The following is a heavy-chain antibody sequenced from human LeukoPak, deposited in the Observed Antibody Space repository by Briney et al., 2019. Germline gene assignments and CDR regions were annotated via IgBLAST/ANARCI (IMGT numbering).Heavy chain of an antibody. Sequence: SETLSLTCTVSGDSISSYYWTWIRQPPGKGLEWIGYIYYSGSTNDNPSLKSRVTISVDTSKNQFSLKLSSVTAADTAVYYCARAPYYYDSSGYTHPYWYFDLWGRGTLVTVSS. CDR2: IYYSGST. V-gene: IGHV4-59*01. D-gene: IGHD3-22*01. CDR3: ARAPYYYDSSGYTHPYWYFDL. J-gene: IGHJ2*01. CDR1: GDSISSYY.